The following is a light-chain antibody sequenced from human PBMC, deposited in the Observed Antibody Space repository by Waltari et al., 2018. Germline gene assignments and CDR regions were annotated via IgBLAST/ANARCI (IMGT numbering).Light chain of an antibody. CDR2: GAS. CDR3: QQYENWPLT. CDR1: QSLSSSY. Sequence: EIVLTQSPGTLSLSPGERATLSCRASQSLSSSYLAWYQLKPGQPPRVLIYGASTRATGIPARFSGSGSGTEFSLTITSLQSEDAAVYHCQQYENWPLTFGGGTKVEIK. V-gene: IGKV3-15*01. J-gene: IGKJ4*01.